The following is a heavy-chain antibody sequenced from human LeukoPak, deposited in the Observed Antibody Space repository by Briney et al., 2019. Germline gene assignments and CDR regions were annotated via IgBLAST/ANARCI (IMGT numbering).Heavy chain of an antibody. Sequence: GGSLRLSCAASGFTFSSYAMHWVRQAPGKGLEWVAVISYDGSNKYYADSVKGRFTISRDNSKNTLYLQMNSLRAEDTAVYYCARSPVIVVVTYFDYWGQGTLVTASS. J-gene: IGHJ4*02. CDR1: GFTFSSYA. CDR3: ARSPVIVVVTYFDY. D-gene: IGHD3-22*01. V-gene: IGHV3-30-3*01. CDR2: ISYDGSNK.